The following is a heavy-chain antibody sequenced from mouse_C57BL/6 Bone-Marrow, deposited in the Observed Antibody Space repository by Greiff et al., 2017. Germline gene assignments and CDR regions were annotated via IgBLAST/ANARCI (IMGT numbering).Heavy chain of an antibody. CDR2: IWGVGST. Sequence: VQLQQSGPGLVAPSQSLSITCTVSGFSLTSYGVDWVRQSPGKGLEWRGVIWGVGSTNYNSALKSRLSISKDNSKSQVFLKMNSLQTDDTAIYYCASSYYGSSSWFAYWGQGTLVTVSA. D-gene: IGHD1-1*01. J-gene: IGHJ3*01. CDR3: ASSYYGSSSWFAY. CDR1: GFSLTSYG. V-gene: IGHV2-6*01.